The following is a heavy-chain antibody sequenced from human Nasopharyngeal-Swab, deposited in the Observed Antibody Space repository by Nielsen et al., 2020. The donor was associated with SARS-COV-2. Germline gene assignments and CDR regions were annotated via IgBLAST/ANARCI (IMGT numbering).Heavy chain of an antibody. CDR3: TTVWELLSH. CDR1: GFTFDDYA. CDR2: ISWNSGSI. J-gene: IGHJ4*02. D-gene: IGHD1-26*01. V-gene: IGHV3-9*01. Sequence: SLKISCAASGFTFDDYAMHWVRQAPGKGLEWVSGISWNSGSIGYADSVRGRFTISRDNAKNSLYLQMNSLKTEDTAVYYCTTVWELLSHWGQGTLVTVSS.